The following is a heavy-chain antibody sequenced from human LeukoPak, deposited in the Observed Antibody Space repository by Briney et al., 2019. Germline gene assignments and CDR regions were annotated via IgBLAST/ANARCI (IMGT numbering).Heavy chain of an antibody. CDR2: ISYDGSNK. CDR3: ARALIVVVPVDY. D-gene: IGHD3-22*01. Sequence: PGGSLRLSCAASGFTFSSYSMNWVRQAPGKGLEWVAVISYDGSNKYYADSVKGRFTISRDNSKNTLYLQMNSLRAEDTAVYYCARALIVVVPVDYWGQGTLVTVSS. CDR1: GFTFSSYS. J-gene: IGHJ4*02. V-gene: IGHV3-30*03.